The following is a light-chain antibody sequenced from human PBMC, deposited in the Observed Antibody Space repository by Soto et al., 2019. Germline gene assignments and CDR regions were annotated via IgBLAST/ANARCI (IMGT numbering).Light chain of an antibody. CDR1: QSIGTY. CDR2: DAS. V-gene: IGKV3-11*01. J-gene: IGKJ4*01. Sequence: EIVLTQSPATLSLSPGERATLSCRASQSIGTYLAWYQQKPGQAPRLLIYDASNRATGIPARFSGSGSGTDFTLTISSLEPEDFAVYYCQQRSNWPLTFGGGTKVDI. CDR3: QQRSNWPLT.